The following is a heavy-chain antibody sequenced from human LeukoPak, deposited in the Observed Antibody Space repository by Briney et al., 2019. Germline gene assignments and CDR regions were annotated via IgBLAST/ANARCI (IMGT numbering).Heavy chain of an antibody. Sequence: GGSLRLSCTASGFIFSHAWMNWVRQAPGKGLQWLGRIRSGGAREYAARAQGRFTISRDDSRNTVYLELNNLATDDTAVYFCAVDTPVIDAQIDYWGQGTLVTVSS. CDR3: AVDTPVIDAQIDY. D-gene: IGHD3-16*02. CDR2: IRSGGAR. J-gene: IGHJ4*02. CDR1: GFIFSHAW. V-gene: IGHV3-15*01.